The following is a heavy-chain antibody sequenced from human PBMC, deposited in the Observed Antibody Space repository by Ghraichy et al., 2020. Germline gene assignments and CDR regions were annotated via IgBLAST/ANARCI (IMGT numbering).Heavy chain of an antibody. J-gene: IGHJ6*03. CDR3: ARDPGFPKYYYYYMDV. V-gene: IGHV3-33*01. CDR2: IWYDGINK. CDR1: GLSFSDYG. Sequence: GGSLRLSCAASGLSFSDYGIHWVRQAPGKGLEWVAVIWYDGINKYYTDSVKGRFIISRDNSKNTVYLQMNSLRVEDTAVYYCARDPGFPKYYYYYMDVWGKGTTVTVSS.